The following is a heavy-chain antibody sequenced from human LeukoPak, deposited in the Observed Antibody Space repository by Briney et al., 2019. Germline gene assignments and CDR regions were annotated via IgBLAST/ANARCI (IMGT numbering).Heavy chain of an antibody. Sequence: SETLSLTCTVSGGSISSSSYYWGWIRQPPGKGLEWIGSIYYSGSTYYNPSLKSRVTISVDTSKNQFSLKLSSVTAADTAVYYCATLGSAAGTYWGQGTLVTVSS. J-gene: IGHJ4*02. V-gene: IGHV4-39*01. CDR2: IYYSGST. D-gene: IGHD6-13*01. CDR1: GGSISSSSYY. CDR3: ATLGSAAGTY.